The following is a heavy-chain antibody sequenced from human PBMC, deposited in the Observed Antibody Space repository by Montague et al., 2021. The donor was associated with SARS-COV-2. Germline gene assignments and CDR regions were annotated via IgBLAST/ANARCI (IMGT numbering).Heavy chain of an antibody. V-gene: IGHV4-34*01. CDR2: INHSGST. D-gene: IGHD4-17*01. CDR3: ARGETVTTFFAPKRTRRYNWFDP. CDR1: GGSFSNYY. J-gene: IGHJ5*02. Sequence: SETLSLTCAVYGGSFSNYYWSWIRQPPGKGLEWIGEINHSGSTNYNPSLKSRVTISVDTSKNQFSLKLSSVTAADTAVYYCARGETVTTFFAPKRTRRYNWFDPWGQGTLVTVSS.